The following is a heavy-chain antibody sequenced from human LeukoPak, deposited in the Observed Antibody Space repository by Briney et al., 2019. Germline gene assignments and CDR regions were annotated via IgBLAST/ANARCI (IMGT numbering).Heavy chain of an antibody. CDR2: SYYSGTT. CDR3: ARESDIAVAGTGFDY. J-gene: IGHJ4*02. V-gene: IGHV4-59*12. D-gene: IGHD6-19*01. Sequence: SETLSLTCTVSGGSISTYYWSWIRQPPGKGLEWIGYSYYSGTTTPHPSLKSRVTISVDPSKNQFSLRLTSVTAADMAVYYCARESDIAVAGTGFDYWGQGTLVTVSS. CDR1: GGSISTYY.